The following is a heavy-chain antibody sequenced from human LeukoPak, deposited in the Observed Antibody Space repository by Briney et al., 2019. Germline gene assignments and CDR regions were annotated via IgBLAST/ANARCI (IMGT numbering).Heavy chain of an antibody. J-gene: IGHJ6*02. D-gene: IGHD2-15*01. CDR2: IYETGST. CDR3: ARHSGSGYYSYFCTMDV. Sequence: SETLSLTCAVSGGSISSSTYYWGWIRQPPGKGLEWIGCIYETGSTYYKPSLKSRVTISVDTSKNQFSLKLTTVTAAGTAVYYCARHSGSGYYSYFCTMDVWGQGATVAVSS. CDR1: GGSISSSTYY. V-gene: IGHV4-39*01.